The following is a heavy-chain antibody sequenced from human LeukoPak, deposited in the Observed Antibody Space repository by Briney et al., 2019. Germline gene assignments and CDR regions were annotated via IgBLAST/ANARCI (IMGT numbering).Heavy chain of an antibody. D-gene: IGHD3-10*01. CDR3: ARAGKETDYYGSGSYYNWRHYYYYMDV. Sequence: SETLSLTCTVSGDSISSSSYYWGWIRQPPGKGLEWIGSIYYSGSTYYNPSLKSRVTISVDTSKNQFSLKLSSVTAADTAVYYCARAGKETDYYGSGSYYNWRHYYYYMDVWGKGTTVTVSS. CDR2: IYYSGST. J-gene: IGHJ6*03. V-gene: IGHV4-39*01. CDR1: GDSISSSSYY.